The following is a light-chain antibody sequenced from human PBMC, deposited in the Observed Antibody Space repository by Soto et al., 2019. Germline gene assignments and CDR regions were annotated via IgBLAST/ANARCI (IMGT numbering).Light chain of an antibody. Sequence: SVLTQPPSVSGAPGQNITISCTGGSSNIGADYGVHWYQQLPGRAPKLHIYDNNNRPSGVPDRFSGSKSDTSASLAITGLQAEDEADYYCQSYDSSLRDWNWVFGGGTQLTVL. CDR3: QSYDSSLRDWNWV. CDR2: DNN. V-gene: IGLV1-40*01. CDR1: SSNIGADYG. J-gene: IGLJ3*02.